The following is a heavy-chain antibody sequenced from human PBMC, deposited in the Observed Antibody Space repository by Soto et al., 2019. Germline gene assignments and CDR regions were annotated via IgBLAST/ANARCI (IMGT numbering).Heavy chain of an antibody. V-gene: IGHV4-59*01. D-gene: IGHD3-3*01. Sequence: SETLSLTCTVSGGSISSYYWSWIRQPPGKGLEWIGYIYYSGSTNYNPSLKSRVTISVDTSKNQFSLKLSSVTAADTAVYYCARVDTIFGVVDDSGYFDYWGQGTLVTVSS. CDR3: ARVDTIFGVVDDSGYFDY. CDR1: GGSISSYY. CDR2: IYYSGST. J-gene: IGHJ4*02.